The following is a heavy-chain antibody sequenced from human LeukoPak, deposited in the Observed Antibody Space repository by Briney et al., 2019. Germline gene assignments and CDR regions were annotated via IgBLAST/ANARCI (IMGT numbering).Heavy chain of an antibody. V-gene: IGHV3-21*01. CDR2: ISSSGSYI. CDR3: ARVRGYYDILTGYSHFDY. Sequence: GGSLRLSCAASGFTFSSYSMNWVRQAPGKGLEWVSSISSSGSYIYYADSVKGRFTISRDNAKNSLYLQMNSLRAEDTAVYYCARVRGYYDILTGYSHFDYWGQGTLVTVSS. CDR1: GFTFSSYS. D-gene: IGHD3-9*01. J-gene: IGHJ4*02.